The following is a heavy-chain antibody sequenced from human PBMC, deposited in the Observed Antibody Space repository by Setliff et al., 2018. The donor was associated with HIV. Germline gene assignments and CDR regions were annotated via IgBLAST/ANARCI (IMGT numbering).Heavy chain of an antibody. J-gene: IGHJ3*02. CDR2: IYTSGST. Sequence: SETLSLTCTVSGGSISSYYWSWIRQPAGKGLEWIGRIYTSGSTNYNPSLKSRVTMSVDTSKNQFSLKLSSVTAADTAVYYCARDRTKRGYDAFDIWGQGTMVTVSS. CDR3: ARDRTKRGYDAFDI. D-gene: IGHD5-12*01. CDR1: GGSISSYY. V-gene: IGHV4-4*07.